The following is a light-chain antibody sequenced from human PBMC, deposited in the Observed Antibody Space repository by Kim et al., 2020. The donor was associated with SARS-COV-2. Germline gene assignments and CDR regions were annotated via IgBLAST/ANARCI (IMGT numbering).Light chain of an antibody. CDR2: GAS. V-gene: IGKV3-15*01. CDR3: QQYNNWPLT. Sequence: GSPGEGATLSCRASQSVSSNLAWYQQKPGQAPRLLLYGASTRATGIPARFSGSGSGTEFTLTISSLQSEDFAVYYCQQYNNWPLTFGGGTKVDIK. J-gene: IGKJ4*01. CDR1: QSVSSN.